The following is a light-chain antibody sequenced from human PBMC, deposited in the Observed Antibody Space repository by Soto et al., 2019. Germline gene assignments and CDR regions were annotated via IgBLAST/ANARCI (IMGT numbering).Light chain of an antibody. CDR2: DAS. CDR1: PSVSSD. V-gene: IGKV3-11*01. Sequence: EIVLTQSPATLSLSPGARATFSCSASPSVSSDLVWYQHKPGQAPRLLIYDASNRATGVPARFSGSGSGTDCTLTINRVEPEDSAVYDGQQGTNWPPPTFGRGTKVEIK. J-gene: IGKJ4*01. CDR3: QQGTNWPPPT.